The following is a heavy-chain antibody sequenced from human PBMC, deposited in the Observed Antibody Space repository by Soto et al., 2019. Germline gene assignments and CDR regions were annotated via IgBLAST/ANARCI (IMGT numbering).Heavy chain of an antibody. J-gene: IGHJ5*02. CDR2: ISAGSGSTI. CDR3: VREASGFDP. Sequence: VQLVESGGALVQPGGSLRLSCAASGFNFNKYKMNWVRQAPGKGLEWLSYISAGSGSTIYYADSVRGRFTISRDNAKDSLSLQMDSLRAEDTAVYYCVREASGFDPWGQGTLVIVSS. V-gene: IGHV3-48*01. CDR1: GFNFNKYK.